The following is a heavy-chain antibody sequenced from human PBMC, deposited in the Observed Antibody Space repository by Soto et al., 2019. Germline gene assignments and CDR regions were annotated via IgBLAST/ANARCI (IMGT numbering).Heavy chain of an antibody. CDR3: ARGGDGFDL. J-gene: IGHJ3*01. V-gene: IGHV4-31*03. CDR1: GDSLTIGGHY. Sequence: QVRLQESGPGLVRPSQTLSLTCSVSGDSLTIGGHYWTWIRQHPGKGLEWIGYIYHSGSTYYSPSLKSRVHISVDTSENQFSLKLTSMTAADTAVYYCARGGDGFDLWGQGKMVTVSS. CDR2: IYHSGST.